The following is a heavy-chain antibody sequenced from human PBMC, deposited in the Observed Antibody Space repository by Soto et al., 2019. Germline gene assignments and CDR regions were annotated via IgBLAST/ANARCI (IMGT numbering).Heavy chain of an antibody. Sequence: QVQLVQSGAEVKKPGASVKVSCKASGYTFTSYGISWVRQAPGQGLEWMGWISAYNGNTSYAQKLQGRVAMTTDTSPSTAYMARRSMTSDDTAVHHRASVRGGDYYHSPNRFAPWGHGTLVAVSS. D-gene: IGHD3-22*01. V-gene: IGHV1-18*01. CDR3: ASVRGGDYYHSPNRFAP. CDR2: ISAYNGNT. J-gene: IGHJ5*02. CDR1: GYTFTSYG.